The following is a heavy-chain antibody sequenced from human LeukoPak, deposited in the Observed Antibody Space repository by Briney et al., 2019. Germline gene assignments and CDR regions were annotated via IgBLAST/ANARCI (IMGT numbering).Heavy chain of an antibody. CDR1: GYTFTNYY. CDR3: ARNGHSSWIQQWLPFYP. D-gene: IGHD5-18*01. CDR2: INPSGGRT. J-gene: IGHJ5*02. Sequence: ASVKVSCKASGYTFTNYYIHWVRQAPGQGLEWMGMINPSGGRTTYAKKFQGRVTITRDTSTNTVYTELSSLRSDDTAVYYCARNGHSSWIQQWLPFYPWGQGTLVTVSS. V-gene: IGHV1-46*01.